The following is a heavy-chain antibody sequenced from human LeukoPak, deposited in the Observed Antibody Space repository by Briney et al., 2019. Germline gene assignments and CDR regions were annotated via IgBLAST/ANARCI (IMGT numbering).Heavy chain of an antibody. CDR1: GGTFSSYA. CDR2: IIPIFGTA. V-gene: IGHV1-69*13. CDR3: AREAYLQKNWFDP. J-gene: IGHJ5*02. Sequence: ASVKFSCKASGGTFSSYAISWVRQAPGQGLEWMGGIIPIFGTANYAQKFQGRVTITADESTSTAYMELSSLRSEDTAVYYCAREAYLQKNWFDPWGQGTLVTVSS. D-gene: IGHD2-2*01.